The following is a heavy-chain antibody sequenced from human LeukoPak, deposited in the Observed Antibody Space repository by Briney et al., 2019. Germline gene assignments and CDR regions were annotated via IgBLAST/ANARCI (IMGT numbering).Heavy chain of an antibody. J-gene: IGHJ4*02. CDR3: AKGHLLWGLYYFDY. D-gene: IGHD2-21*01. CDR1: GFSFSSYA. CDR2: ISGGGRDT. Sequence: GGSLRLSCAASGFSFSSYAMTWVRESPGKGLEWVSTISGGGRDTYYADSVKGRFTISRDNSKNTLYLQMNSLRAEDTAVYYCAKGHLLWGLYYFDYWGQGTLVTVSS. V-gene: IGHV3-23*01.